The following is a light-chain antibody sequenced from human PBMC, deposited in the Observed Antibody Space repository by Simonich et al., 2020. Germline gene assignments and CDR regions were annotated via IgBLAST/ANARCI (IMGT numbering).Light chain of an antibody. CDR1: QSVSSY. Sequence: EIVMTQSPATLSVSPGKRATLSCRASQSVSSYLAWYQQKPGQAPRLLIYDASNRATGIPARFSGSGSGTDFTLTISSLEPEDFAVYYCQQRSNWITFGQGTRLEIK. V-gene: IGKV3-11*01. CDR2: DAS. CDR3: QQRSNWIT. J-gene: IGKJ5*01.